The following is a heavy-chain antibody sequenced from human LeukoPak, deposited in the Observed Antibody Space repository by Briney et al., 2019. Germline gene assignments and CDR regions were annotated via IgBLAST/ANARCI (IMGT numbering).Heavy chain of an antibody. J-gene: IGHJ3*01. CDR3: AKGLSASGRLNAFDV. Sequence: PGGSLRLSCAASGFTFSSYAMSWVRQAPGKGLEWVSAISGSAQSSYHADSVRGRFTISRDNSKNTLYLQMNSLRVDDTAVYHCAKGLSASGRLNAFDVWGQGTMVTVSS. CDR1: GFTFSSYA. D-gene: IGHD3-3*01. V-gene: IGHV3-23*01. CDR2: ISGSAQSS.